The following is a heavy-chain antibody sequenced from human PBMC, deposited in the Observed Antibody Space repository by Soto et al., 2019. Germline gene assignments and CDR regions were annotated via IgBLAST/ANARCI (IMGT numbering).Heavy chain of an antibody. CDR2: ISPIFGTA. Sequence: EASVKVSCKASGGTFSSYARSWVRQAPGQGLEWMGGISPIFGTANYAQKFQGRVTITADESTSTAYMELSSLRSEDTAVYYCATDRDHYYGSVPSGMDVWGPGTTVHVSS. J-gene: IGHJ6*02. CDR3: ATDRDHYYGSVPSGMDV. D-gene: IGHD3-10*01. CDR1: GGTFSSYA. V-gene: IGHV1-69*13.